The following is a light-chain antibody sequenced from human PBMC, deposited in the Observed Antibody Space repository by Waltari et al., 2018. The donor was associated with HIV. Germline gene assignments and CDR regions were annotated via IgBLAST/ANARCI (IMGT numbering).Light chain of an antibody. J-gene: IGLJ2*01. CDR2: GST. Sequence: QSVLTQPPSVSGAPGQRVTLSCTGGSSTIGAPSDVHWYQQFPGPAPKHLIYGSTKRPSGVPDRFSGSKSGTSASLAITGLQAEDEADYYCQSYDNSLGVVFGGGTKLTVL. V-gene: IGLV1-40*01. CDR3: QSYDNSLGVV. CDR1: SSTIGAPSD.